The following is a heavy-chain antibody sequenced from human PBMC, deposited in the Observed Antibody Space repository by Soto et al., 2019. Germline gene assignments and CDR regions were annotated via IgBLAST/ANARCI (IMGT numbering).Heavy chain of an antibody. CDR1: GGSISSGGYS. CDR3: AGSSSSSGGGIDP. D-gene: IGHD6-6*01. Sequence: SETLSLTCAVSGGSISSGGYSWSWIRQPPGKGLEWIGYIYHSGSTYYNPSLKSRVTISVDRSKNQFSLKLSSVTAADTAVYYCAGSSSSSGGGIDPWGQGTLVTVSS. J-gene: IGHJ5*02. CDR2: IYHSGST. V-gene: IGHV4-30-2*01.